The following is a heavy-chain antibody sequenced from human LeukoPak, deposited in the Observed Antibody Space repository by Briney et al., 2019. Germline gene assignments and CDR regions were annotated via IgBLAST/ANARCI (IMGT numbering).Heavy chain of an antibody. J-gene: IGHJ4*02. Sequence: GGSLRLSCAASGFTFSSYAMSWVRQAPGKGLEWVSAISGSGGSTYYADSAKGRFTISRDDSKNTLYLQMNSLRAEDTAVYYCAKDAGSDGTFDYWGQGTLVTVSS. CDR2: ISGSGGST. V-gene: IGHV3-23*01. CDR1: GFTFSSYA. CDR3: AKDAGSDGTFDY. D-gene: IGHD2-21*02.